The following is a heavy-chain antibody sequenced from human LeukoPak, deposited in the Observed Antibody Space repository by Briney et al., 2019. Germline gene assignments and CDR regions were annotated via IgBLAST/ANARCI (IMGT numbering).Heavy chain of an antibody. CDR1: GFTVSSNY. CDR2: IYSGGST. V-gene: IGHV3-53*01. CDR3: ASPTAGGTIYYYYGMDV. Sequence: GGSLRLSCAASGFTVSSNYMSWVRQAPGKGLEWVSVIYSGGSTYYADSVKGRFTISRDNSKNTLYLQMNGLRAEDTAVYYCASPTAGGTIYYYYGMDVWGQGTTVTVSS. D-gene: IGHD6-13*01. J-gene: IGHJ6*02.